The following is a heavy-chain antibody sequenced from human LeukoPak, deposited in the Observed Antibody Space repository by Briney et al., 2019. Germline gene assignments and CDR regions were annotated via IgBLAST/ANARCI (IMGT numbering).Heavy chain of an antibody. CDR1: GYTLTELS. CDR3: ATLGDDFWSGYYTLFDY. J-gene: IGHJ4*02. Sequence: ASVKVSCKVSGYTLTELSMHWVRQAPGKGLEWMGGFDPEDGETIYAQKFHGRVTMTEDTSTDTAYMELSSLRSEDTAVYYCATLGDDFWSGYYTLFDYWGQGTLVTVSS. D-gene: IGHD3-3*01. V-gene: IGHV1-24*01. CDR2: FDPEDGET.